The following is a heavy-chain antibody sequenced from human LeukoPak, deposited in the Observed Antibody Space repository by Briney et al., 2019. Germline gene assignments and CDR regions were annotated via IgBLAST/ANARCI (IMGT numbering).Heavy chain of an antibody. J-gene: IGHJ4*02. CDR2: LYNTGNT. D-gene: IGHD6-13*01. Sequence: PGGSLRLSCAASGFTVNSNYLSWVRQAPWKGLEWVSTLYNTGNTYYANSVKGRFSISRDNSKNTLFLQMNSLRAEDTAVYYCARLTPAAGRLYFVDWGPGTLVTVSS. CDR3: ARLTPAAGRLYFVD. CDR1: GFTVNSNY. V-gene: IGHV3-53*01.